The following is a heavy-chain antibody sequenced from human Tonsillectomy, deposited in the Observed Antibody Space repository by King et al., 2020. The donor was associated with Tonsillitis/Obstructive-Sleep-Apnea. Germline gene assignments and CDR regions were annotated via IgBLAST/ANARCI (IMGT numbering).Heavy chain of an antibody. J-gene: IGHJ5*02. CDR1: GGTLSRYT. D-gene: IGHD3-10*01. CDR3: ARDLRLGTNWFDP. V-gene: IGHV1-69*01. CDR2: IIPIFGQV. Sequence: VQLVESGAEVKKPGSSVKVSCKASGGTLSRYTVSWVRQAPGQGLEWMGGIIPIFGQVAYAQGFQDRVTITADESTNTVYMELSSLRSEDTAVYYCARDLRLGTNWFDPWGQGTLVTVSS.